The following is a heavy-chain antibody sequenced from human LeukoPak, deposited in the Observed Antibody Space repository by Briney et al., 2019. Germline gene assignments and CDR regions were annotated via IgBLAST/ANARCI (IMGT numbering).Heavy chain of an antibody. V-gene: IGHV3-23*01. Sequence: SGGSLRLSCAASGFTFSSYAMSWVRQAPGKGLEWVSAISGSGGSTYYADSVKGWFTISRDNSKNTLYLQMNSLRAEDTAVYYCAKGELKPRGYSSSWYYFDYWGQGTLVTVSS. CDR2: ISGSGGST. D-gene: IGHD6-13*01. CDR1: GFTFSSYA. CDR3: AKGELKPRGYSSSWYYFDY. J-gene: IGHJ4*02.